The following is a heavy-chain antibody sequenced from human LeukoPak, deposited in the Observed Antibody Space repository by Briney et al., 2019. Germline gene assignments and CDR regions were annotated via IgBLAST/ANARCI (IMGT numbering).Heavy chain of an antibody. CDR2: IKQDGSEK. J-gene: IGHJ4*02. D-gene: IGHD3-3*01. V-gene: IGHV3-7*01. CDR1: GFTFSSYW. CDR3: ARAYDFWSGYYGDY. Sequence: GGSLRLSCVASGFTFSSYWMSWVRQAPGKGLEWVANIKQDGSEKYYVDSVKGRFTISRDNAKNSLYLQMNSLRAEDTAVYYCARAYDFWSGYYGDYWGQGTLVTVSS.